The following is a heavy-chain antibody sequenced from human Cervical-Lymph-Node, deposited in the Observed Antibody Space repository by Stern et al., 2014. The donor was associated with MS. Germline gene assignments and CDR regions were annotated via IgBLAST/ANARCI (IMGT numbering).Heavy chain of an antibody. D-gene: IGHD3-22*01. J-gene: IGHJ4*02. CDR3: ARAEDYYDSSGYLGYYFDY. CDR2: ISSSSSTI. V-gene: IGHV3-48*01. CDR1: GFTFSSYN. Sequence: EVQLVQSGGGLVQPGGSLRLSCAASGFTFSSYNMNWVRQAPGKGLEWVSYISSSSSTIYYADSVKGRFTISRDNAKNSLYLQMNSLRAEDTAVYYCARAEDYYDSSGYLGYYFDYWGQGTLVTVSS.